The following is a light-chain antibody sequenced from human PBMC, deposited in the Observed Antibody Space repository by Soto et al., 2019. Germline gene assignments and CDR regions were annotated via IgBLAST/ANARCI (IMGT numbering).Light chain of an antibody. Sequence: EVVVTQSTATLSVSPGERVTLXXRGSQSVSSNLAWYQQKPGQAPRLLXYAASTRASGIPVRFSGSGSGTEFTLTIGSLQSEDFAVYYGQHYNNWPPITFGQGTRLEIK. CDR2: AAS. V-gene: IGKV3-15*01. J-gene: IGKJ5*01. CDR3: QHYNNWPPIT. CDR1: QSVSSN.